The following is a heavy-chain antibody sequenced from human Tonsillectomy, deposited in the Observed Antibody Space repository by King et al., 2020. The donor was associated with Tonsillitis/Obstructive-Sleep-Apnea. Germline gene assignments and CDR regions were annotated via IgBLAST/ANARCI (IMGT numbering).Heavy chain of an antibody. CDR2: IYSGGST. J-gene: IGHJ4*01. D-gene: IGHD1-26*01. V-gene: IGHV3-53*04. CDR3: PTHGVKRATVGFDY. Sequence: QLVQSGGGLVQPGASLRLSCAASGFTVSSNYMSWVRQAPGKGLEWVAVIYSGGSTYYADSVKGRFTISRHNYKNTLYLQMNSLRAEDTAVYYCPTHGVKRATVGFDYWGQGTLVTVS. CDR1: GFTVSSNY.